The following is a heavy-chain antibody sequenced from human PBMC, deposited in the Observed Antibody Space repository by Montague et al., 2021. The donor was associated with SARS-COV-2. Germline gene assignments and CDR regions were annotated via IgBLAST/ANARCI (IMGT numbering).Heavy chain of an antibody. V-gene: IGHV3-11*01. CDR1: GFTFSDYY. Sequence: SLRLSCAASGFTFSDYYMSWIRQAPGKGLEWLSYIDGSGSTIYYADSVKGRFTISRDNARNSLYLQMNSLRAEDTAVYYCARDVKSIVSWGQGTLVTVSS. CDR3: ARDVKSIVS. CDR2: IDGSGSTI. J-gene: IGHJ4*02. D-gene: IGHD2/OR15-2a*01.